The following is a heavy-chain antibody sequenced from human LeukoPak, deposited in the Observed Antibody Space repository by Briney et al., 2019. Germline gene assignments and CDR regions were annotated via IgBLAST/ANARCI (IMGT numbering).Heavy chain of an antibody. D-gene: IGHD6-19*01. J-gene: IGHJ4*02. CDR3: ARDRAVAGFHLEAY. V-gene: IGHV1-18*01. Sequence: GASVKVSCKVSGYTLTELSMHWVRQAPGQGLEWMGWISAYNGNTDYAQNFQGRVSMTRDTSTTTAYMELRSLRSDDTAVYFCARDRAVAGFHLEAYWGQGTLVTVSS. CDR1: GYTLTELS. CDR2: ISAYNGNT.